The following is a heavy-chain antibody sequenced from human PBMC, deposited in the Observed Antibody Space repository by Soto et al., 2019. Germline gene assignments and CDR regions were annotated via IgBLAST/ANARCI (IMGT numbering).Heavy chain of an antibody. CDR3: ARVLVGIAVAGAFDI. V-gene: IGHV1-69*02. D-gene: IGHD6-19*01. CDR2: IIPILGIA. J-gene: IGHJ3*02. CDR1: GGTFSSYT. Sequence: ASVKVSCKASGGTFSSYTISCVRQAPEQGLEWMGRIIPILGIANYAQKFQGRVTITADKSTSTAYMELSSLRSEDTAVYYCARVLVGIAVAGAFDIWGQGTMVTVSS.